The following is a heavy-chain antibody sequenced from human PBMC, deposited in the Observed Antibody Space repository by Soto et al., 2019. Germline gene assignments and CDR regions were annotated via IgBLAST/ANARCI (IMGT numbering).Heavy chain of an antibody. CDR1: GFTFSSFA. CDR3: TKPSSGWADSFDY. Sequence: PGGSLRLSCAASGFTFSSFAMSWVRQAPGKGLELVSAISGGGGNTYYADSVKGRFTISRDNSKNTPYLQMNSLRAEDTAVYYCTKPSSGWADSFDYWGQGTLVTVSS. V-gene: IGHV3-23*01. J-gene: IGHJ4*02. CDR2: ISGGGGNT. D-gene: IGHD6-19*01.